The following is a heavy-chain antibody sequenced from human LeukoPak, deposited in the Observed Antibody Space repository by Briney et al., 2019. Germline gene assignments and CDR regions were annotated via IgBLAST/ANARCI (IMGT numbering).Heavy chain of an antibody. CDR1: GGSIGSGSYY. CDR3: ARGAWELPEDY. J-gene: IGHJ4*02. Sequence: PSETLSLTCTVSGGSIGSGSYYWGWIRQPPGKGLEWIGRIYYSGSTYYNPSLQSRVTISIDTSKNQSSLKLSSVTAADTAVYYCARGAWELPEDYWGQGTLVTVSS. D-gene: IGHD1-26*01. V-gene: IGHV4-39*01. CDR2: IYYSGST.